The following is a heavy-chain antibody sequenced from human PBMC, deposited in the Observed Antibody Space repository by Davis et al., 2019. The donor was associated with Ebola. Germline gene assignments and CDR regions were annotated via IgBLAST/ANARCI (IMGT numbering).Heavy chain of an antibody. V-gene: IGHV4-59*12. Sequence: PSETLSLTCTVSGDSISRYYLNWIRQAPGKTLEWIGYVYYGQAIYNPSLKSRVTIFSDTSQNSFSLRLTPVTAADTAIYFCARDNDPYGGRYKYRPPNAFDLWGQGTKVAVSS. CDR2: VYYGQA. D-gene: IGHD1-26*01. J-gene: IGHJ3*01. CDR1: GDSISRYY. CDR3: ARDNDPYGGRYKYRPPNAFDL.